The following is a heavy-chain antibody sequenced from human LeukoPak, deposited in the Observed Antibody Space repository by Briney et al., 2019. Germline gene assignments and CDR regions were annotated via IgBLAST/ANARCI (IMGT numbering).Heavy chain of an antibody. D-gene: IGHD6-13*01. V-gene: IGHV3-48*01. J-gene: IGHJ4*02. CDR2: ISSSSSTI. CDR3: VRAGIAAAGTDFDY. CDR1: GFTFSSYS. Sequence: PGGSLRLSCAASGFTFSSYSMNWVRQAPGKGLEWVSYISSSSSTIYYADSVKGRFTISRDNAKNSLYLQMNSLRAEDTAVYYCVRAGIAAAGTDFDYWGQGTLVTVSS.